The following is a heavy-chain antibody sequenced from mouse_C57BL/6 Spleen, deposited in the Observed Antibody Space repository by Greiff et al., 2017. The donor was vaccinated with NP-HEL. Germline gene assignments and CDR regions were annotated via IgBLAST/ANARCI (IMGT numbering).Heavy chain of an antibody. V-gene: IGHV1-82*01. D-gene: IGHD2-5*01. J-gene: IGHJ3*01. CDR3: AKSNQFAY. CDR1: GYAFSSSW. Sequence: VQLQQSGPELVKPGASVEISCKASGYAFSSSWMNWVKQRPGKGLEWIGRIYPGDGDTNYNGKFKGKATLTADKSSSTAYMQLSSLTSVDSAVYFCAKSNQFAYWGQGTLVTVSA. CDR2: IYPGDGDT.